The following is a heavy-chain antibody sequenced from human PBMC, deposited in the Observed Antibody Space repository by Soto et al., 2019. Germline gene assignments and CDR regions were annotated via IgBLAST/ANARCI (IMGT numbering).Heavy chain of an antibody. CDR1: GYTFTSYG. D-gene: IGHD3-16*01. J-gene: IGHJ5*02. CDR2: ISAYNGNT. V-gene: IGHV1-18*01. CDR3: ARWTTSSYMLTPGDWFDP. Sequence: ASVKVSWKASGYTFTSYGISWVRQAPGQGLEWMGWISAYNGNTNYAQKLQGRVTMTTDTSTSTAYMELRSLRSDDTAVYYCARWTTSSYMLTPGDWFDPWGQGTLVTVSS.